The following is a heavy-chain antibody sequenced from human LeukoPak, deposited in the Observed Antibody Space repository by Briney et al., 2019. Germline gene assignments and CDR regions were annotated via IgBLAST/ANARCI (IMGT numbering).Heavy chain of an antibody. J-gene: IGHJ4*02. D-gene: IGHD6-13*01. CDR1: GFTVSNNG. CDR3: TGHGSSSY. V-gene: IGHV3-23*01. CDR2: SGTGGST. Sequence: GRSLRLSCAASGFTVSNNGLSWFRQAPGKGLEWVSDSGTGGSTYYADSVKGRFTVSRDNSKNTLYLQMNSLRAEDTAVYYATGHGSSSYWGQGTLVTVSS.